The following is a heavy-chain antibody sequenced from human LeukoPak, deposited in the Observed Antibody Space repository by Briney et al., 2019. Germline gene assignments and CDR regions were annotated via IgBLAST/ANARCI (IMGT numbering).Heavy chain of an antibody. V-gene: IGHV3-48*03. CDR1: GFTFSSYE. CDR3: ATRVILAGNDDVFFI. J-gene: IGHJ3*02. CDR2: SSSNGNSR. D-gene: IGHD1-1*01. Sequence: GGSLRLSCAASGFTFSSYEMNWVRQAPGKGLEWVSYSSSNGNSRYYAGSVKGRFTISRDNAKNSLYLQMNSLRAEDTAVYYCATRVILAGNDDVFFIWGQGTEVTVSS.